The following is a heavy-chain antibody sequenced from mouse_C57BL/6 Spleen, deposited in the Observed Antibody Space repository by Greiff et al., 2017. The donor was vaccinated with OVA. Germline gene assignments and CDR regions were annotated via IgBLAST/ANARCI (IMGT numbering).Heavy chain of an antibody. J-gene: IGHJ1*03. CDR3: ARHPPITAVVATLSYWYFDV. D-gene: IGHD1-1*01. Sequence: QVQLQQSGAELARPGASVKLSCKASGYTFTSYGISWVKQRTGQGLEWIGEIYPRSGNTYYNEKFKGKATLTADKSSSTAYMELRSLTSEDSAVYFCARHPPITAVVATLSYWYFDVWGTGTTVTVSS. CDR1: GYTFTSYG. CDR2: IYPRSGNT. V-gene: IGHV1-81*01.